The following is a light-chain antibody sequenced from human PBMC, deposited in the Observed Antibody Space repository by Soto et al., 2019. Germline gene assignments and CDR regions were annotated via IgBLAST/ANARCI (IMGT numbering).Light chain of an antibody. V-gene: IGKV3-15*01. CDR3: QQYNSWPPYT. J-gene: IGKJ2*01. CDR1: QSVSYN. CDR2: GAS. Sequence: EIVMTQSPATLSVSPGGRATLSCRASQSVSYNLAWYQQKPGQAPRLLISGASTRATGIPARFSGSGSGTEFTLTISSLQSEDFAVYYCQQYNSWPPYTFGQGTKLEIK.